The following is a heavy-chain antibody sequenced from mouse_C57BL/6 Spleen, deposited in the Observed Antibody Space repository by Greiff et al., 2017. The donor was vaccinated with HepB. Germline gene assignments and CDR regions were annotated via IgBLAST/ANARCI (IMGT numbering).Heavy chain of an antibody. CDR1: GFTFSSYA. V-gene: IGHV5-4*01. Sequence: EVQVVESGGGLVKPGGSLKLSCAASGFTFSSYAMSWVRQTPEKRLEWVATISDGGSYTYYPDNVKGRFAISRDNAKNNLYLQMSHLKSEDTAMYYCARVGYYGSGGYFDVWGTGTTVTVSS. CDR2: ISDGGSYT. J-gene: IGHJ1*03. D-gene: IGHD1-1*01. CDR3: ARVGYYGSGGYFDV.